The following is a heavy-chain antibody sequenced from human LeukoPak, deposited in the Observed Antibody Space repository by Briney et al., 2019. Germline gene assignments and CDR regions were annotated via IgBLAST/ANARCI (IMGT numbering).Heavy chain of an antibody. CDR1: GGSISSYY. V-gene: IGHV4-4*07. Sequence: SETLSLTCTVSGGSISSYYWSWIRQPAGKGLEWIGRIYTSGSTNYNPSLKSRVTMSVDTSKHQFSLKLSSVAAPDTAVYYCARGDYDRSGYYLLDYWGQGTLVTVSS. D-gene: IGHD3-22*01. J-gene: IGHJ4*02. CDR2: IYTSGST. CDR3: ARGDYDRSGYYLLDY.